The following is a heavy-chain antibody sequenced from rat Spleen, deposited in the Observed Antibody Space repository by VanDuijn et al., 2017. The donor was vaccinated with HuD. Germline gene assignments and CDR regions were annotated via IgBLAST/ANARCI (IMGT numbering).Heavy chain of an antibody. V-gene: IGHV2-16*01. D-gene: IGHD1-9*01. Sequence: QVQLKESGPGLVQPSQTLSLTCTVPGFSVTSYGISWVRQPPEEGLEWIGGIWSGGNTDYNSALKTRLSISRDTSKSQVLLKVNSLQTEDTAMYFCARHGGYYGYTLDYWGQGVMVTVSS. CDR3: ARHGGYYGYTLDY. J-gene: IGHJ2*01. CDR1: GFSVTSYG. CDR2: IWSGGNT.